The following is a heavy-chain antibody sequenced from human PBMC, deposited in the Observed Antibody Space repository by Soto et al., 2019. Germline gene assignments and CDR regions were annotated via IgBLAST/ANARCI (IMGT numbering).Heavy chain of an antibody. CDR3: ARGGDIVVVPAALSMDDYYYYMDV. J-gene: IGHJ6*03. CDR1: GGSISSRNW. D-gene: IGHD2-2*01. Sequence: SETLSLTCAVSGGSISSRNWWRWVRPPPGTGLEWSGEIYYSGSTNYNPSLKSRVTISVDTSKNQFSLKLSSVTAADTAMYYCARGGDIVVVPAALSMDDYYYYMDVWGKGTTVTVSS. CDR2: IYYSGST. V-gene: IGHV4-4*02.